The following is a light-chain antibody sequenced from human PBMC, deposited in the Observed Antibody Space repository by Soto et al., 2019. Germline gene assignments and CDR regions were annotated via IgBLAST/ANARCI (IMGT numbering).Light chain of an antibody. Sequence: QSVLTQPPSVSGAPGQRVTISCTGSSCNIGSGYDVHWYQQLPGTAPKLLIYGNTNRPSGVPDRFSGSKSGTSASLAITGLQAEDEADYYCQSYDSSLSDWVFGGGTQLTVL. J-gene: IGLJ3*02. CDR2: GNT. V-gene: IGLV1-40*01. CDR1: SCNIGSGYD. CDR3: QSYDSSLSDWV.